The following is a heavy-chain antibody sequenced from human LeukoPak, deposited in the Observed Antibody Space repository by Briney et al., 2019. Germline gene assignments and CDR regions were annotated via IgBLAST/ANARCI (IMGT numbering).Heavy chain of an antibody. CDR2: IKSNTDGGTT. Sequence: GGSLRLSCAASGFSFSNAWMNWVRQAPAKGLEWVGRIKSNTDGGTTDYAAPVKGRFTISRDDSKNTLYLQVNSLKTEDTAVYYCRYYDSSCYRDYWGQGTLVTVSS. CDR3: RYYDSSCYRDY. CDR1: GFSFSNAW. D-gene: IGHD3-22*01. J-gene: IGHJ4*02. V-gene: IGHV3-15*01.